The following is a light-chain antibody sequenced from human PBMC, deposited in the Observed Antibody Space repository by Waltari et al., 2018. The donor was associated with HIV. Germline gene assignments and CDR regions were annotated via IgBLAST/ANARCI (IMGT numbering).Light chain of an antibody. J-gene: IGLJ2*01. CDR1: SSTIQADYD. V-gene: IGLV1-40*01. CDR2: GNK. Sequence: QSMLTQPPSVSGAPGQRVTISCTGRSSTIQADYDVHSHQQNPGTAPKLLISGNKNRPSGVPDRFSASKSGTSASLTISGLQAEDEADYFCQSYDISLSASVVFGGGTRLTVL. CDR3: QSYDISLSASVV.